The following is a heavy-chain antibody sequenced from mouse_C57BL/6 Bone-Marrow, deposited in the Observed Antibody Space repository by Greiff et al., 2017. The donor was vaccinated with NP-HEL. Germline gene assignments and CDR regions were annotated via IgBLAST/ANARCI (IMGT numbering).Heavy chain of an antibody. CDR1: GYAFSSYW. V-gene: IGHV1-80*01. Sequence: LVESGAELVKPGASVKISCKASGYAFSSYWMNWVKQRPGKGLEWIGQIYPGDGDTNYNGKFKGKATLTADKSSSTAYMQLSSLTSEDSAVYFCARSWLLVFAYWGQGTLVTVSA. CDR3: ARSWLLVFAY. CDR2: IYPGDGDT. J-gene: IGHJ3*01. D-gene: IGHD2-3*01.